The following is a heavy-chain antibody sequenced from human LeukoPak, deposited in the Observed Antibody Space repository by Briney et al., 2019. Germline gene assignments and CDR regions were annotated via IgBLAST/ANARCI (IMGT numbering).Heavy chain of an antibody. Sequence: SVKVSCKASGGTFSSYAISWVRQAPGQGLEWMGGIIPIFGTANYAQKFQGRVTITADKSTSTAYMELSSLRSEDTAVYYCARGGEDCSSTSCYSNYFDYWGQGALVTVSS. CDR3: ARGGEDCSSTSCYSNYFDY. CDR1: GGTFSSYA. V-gene: IGHV1-69*06. D-gene: IGHD2-2*01. CDR2: IIPIFGTA. J-gene: IGHJ4*02.